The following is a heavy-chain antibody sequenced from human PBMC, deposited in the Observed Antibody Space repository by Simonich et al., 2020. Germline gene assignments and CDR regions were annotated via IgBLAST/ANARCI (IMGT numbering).Heavy chain of an antibody. D-gene: IGHD6-6*01. CDR3: ARLFGSSSAFDI. Sequence: QVQLVPSGAEVKKPGASVTVPCKASGYTFTGYYLHWVRQAPGQGLEGMCPNNPTRGGTNYAKKFQGRVTMTRDTAISTAYMERSRLRSDDTAVYYCARLFGSSSAFDIWGQGTMVTVSS. V-gene: IGHV1-2*06. J-gene: IGHJ3*02. CDR2: NNPTRGGT. CDR1: GYTFTGYY.